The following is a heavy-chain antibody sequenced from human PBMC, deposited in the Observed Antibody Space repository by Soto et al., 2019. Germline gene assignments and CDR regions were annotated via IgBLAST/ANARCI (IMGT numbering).Heavy chain of an antibody. CDR1: GGSISSGGYY. CDR3: ARRSNPLYNWNYDNWFVP. V-gene: IGHV4-31*03. J-gene: IGHJ5*02. CDR2: IYYSGST. Sequence: SETLSLTCTVSGGSISSGGYYWSWIRQHPGKGLEWIGYIYYSGSTYYNPSLKSRVTISVDTSKNQFSLKLSSVTAADTAVYYCARRSNPLYNWNYDNWFVPWGQGTLVTVSS. D-gene: IGHD1-7*01.